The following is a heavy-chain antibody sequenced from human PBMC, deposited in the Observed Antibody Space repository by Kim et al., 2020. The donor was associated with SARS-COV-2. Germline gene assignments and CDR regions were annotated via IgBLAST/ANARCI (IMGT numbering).Heavy chain of an antibody. D-gene: IGHD1-1*01. V-gene: IGHV1-58*01. CDR1: GFTFTSSA. Sequence: SVKVSCKASGFTFTSSAVQWVRQARGQRLEWIGWIVVGSGNTNYAQKFQERVTITRDMSTSTAYMELSSLRSEDTAVYYCAAVWNRLTTGTTYHDYWGQGTLVTVSS. J-gene: IGHJ4*02. CDR2: IVVGSGNT. CDR3: AAVWNRLTTGTTYHDY.